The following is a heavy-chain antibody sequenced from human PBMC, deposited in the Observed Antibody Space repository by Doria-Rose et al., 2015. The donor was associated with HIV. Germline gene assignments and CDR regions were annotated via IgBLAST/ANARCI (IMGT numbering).Heavy chain of an antibody. Sequence: VRQAPGKGLEWMGGIVPLLGITTYAQKFQGRMAITADESANIAYMELNSLASEDTAVYYCARYEYSGYNFHCWGQGTLVSVSS. CDR2: IVPLLGIT. V-gene: IGHV1-69*10. J-gene: IGHJ4*02. D-gene: IGHD5-12*01. CDR3: ARYEYSGYNFHC.